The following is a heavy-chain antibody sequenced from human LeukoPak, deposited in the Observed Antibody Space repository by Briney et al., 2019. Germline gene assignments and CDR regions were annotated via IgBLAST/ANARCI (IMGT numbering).Heavy chain of an antibody. J-gene: IGHJ4*02. CDR3: ARGGRWLQFVYYFDY. Sequence: GGSLRLSCAASGFTFSSYWMNWARQAPGKGLEWVASINHNGNVNYYVDSVKGRFTISRDNAKNSLYLQMSNLRAEDTAVYYCARGGRWLQFVYYFDYWGQGTLVTVSS. D-gene: IGHD5-24*01. V-gene: IGHV3-7*03. CDR2: INHNGNVN. CDR1: GFTFSSYW.